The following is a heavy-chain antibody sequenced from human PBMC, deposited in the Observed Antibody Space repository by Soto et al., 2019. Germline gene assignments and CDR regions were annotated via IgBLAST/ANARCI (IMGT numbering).Heavy chain of an antibody. J-gene: IGHJ6*02. CDR1: GFTFSSYG. Sequence: GGSLRLSCAASGFTFSSYGMHWVRQAPGKGLEWVAVIWYDGSNKYYADSVKGRFTISRDNSKNTLYLQMNSLRDEDTAVYYCARGNGYYDSSDYYPYYYGMDVWGQGTTVTVSS. CDR2: IWYDGSNK. V-gene: IGHV3-33*01. D-gene: IGHD3-22*01. CDR3: ARGNGYYDSSDYYPYYYGMDV.